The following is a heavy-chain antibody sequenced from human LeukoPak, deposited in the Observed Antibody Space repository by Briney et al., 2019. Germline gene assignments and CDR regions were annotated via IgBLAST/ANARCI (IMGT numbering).Heavy chain of an antibody. J-gene: IGHJ4*02. CDR1: GGSISSYY. V-gene: IGHV4-59*01. Sequence: PSETLSLTCTVSGGSISSYYWSWIRQPPGKGLEWIGYIYYSGSTNHNPSLKSRVTISVDTSKNQFSLKLSSVTAADTAVYYCARGVREYFDYWGQGTLVTVSS. CDR3: ARGVREYFDY. CDR2: IYYSGST.